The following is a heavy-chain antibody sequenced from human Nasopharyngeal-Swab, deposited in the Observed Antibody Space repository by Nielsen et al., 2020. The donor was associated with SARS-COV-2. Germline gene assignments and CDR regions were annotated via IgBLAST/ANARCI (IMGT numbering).Heavy chain of an antibody. CDR2: IYYSGST. Sequence: RQAPGKGLEWIGYIYYSGSTYYNPSLKSRVTISVDTSKNQFSLKLSSVTAADTAVYYCAGFPYCSGGSCYRYYYYYYMDVWGKGTTVTVSS. J-gene: IGHJ6*03. CDR3: AGFPYCSGGSCYRYYYYYYMDV. V-gene: IGHV4-31*02. D-gene: IGHD2-15*01.